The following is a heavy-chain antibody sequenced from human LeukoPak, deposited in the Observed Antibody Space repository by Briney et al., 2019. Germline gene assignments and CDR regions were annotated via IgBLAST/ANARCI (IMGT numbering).Heavy chain of an antibody. D-gene: IGHD6-19*01. V-gene: IGHV4-39*01. J-gene: IGHJ5*02. CDR2: VHHSGST. CDR3: ARRSTVAGRGRFDP. CDR1: GGSIRSTSYY. Sequence: SETLSLTCTVSGGSIRSTSYYWGWIRQPPGKGLEWLGSVHHSGSTYDNPSLKSRVIISVDTSKNQFSLKLISVTAADTAVYYCARRSTVAGRGRFDPWGQGTLVTVSS.